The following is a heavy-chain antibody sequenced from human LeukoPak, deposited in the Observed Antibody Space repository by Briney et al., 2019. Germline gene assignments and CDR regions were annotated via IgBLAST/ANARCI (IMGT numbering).Heavy chain of an antibody. CDR3: ARLAVGGWDLRY. J-gene: IGHJ4*02. CDR1: GFTFSNAW. D-gene: IGHD6-19*01. CDR2: IKSKTDGGTT. V-gene: IGHV3-15*01. Sequence: PGGSLRLSCAASGFTFSNAWMSWVRQAPGKGLEWVGRIKSKTDGGTTDYAAPVKGRFTISRDDSKNTLYLQMNSLKTEDTAVYYCARLAVGGWDLRYWGQGTLVTVSS.